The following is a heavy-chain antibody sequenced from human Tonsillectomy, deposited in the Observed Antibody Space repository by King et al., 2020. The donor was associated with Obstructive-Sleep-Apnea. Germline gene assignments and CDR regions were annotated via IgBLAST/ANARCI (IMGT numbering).Heavy chain of an antibody. CDR3: ARDANYGGNPTFDP. Sequence: QLQESGPGLVKPSETLSLTCTVSGGSISSSSYYWGWIRQPPGKGLEWIGSIDYSGSTYYNPSLKSLVTISVDTSKNQFALKLSSVTAADTAVYYCARDANYGGNPTFDPWGQGTLVTVSS. CDR2: IDYSGST. V-gene: IGHV4-39*06. CDR1: GGSISSSSYY. J-gene: IGHJ5*02. D-gene: IGHD4-23*01.